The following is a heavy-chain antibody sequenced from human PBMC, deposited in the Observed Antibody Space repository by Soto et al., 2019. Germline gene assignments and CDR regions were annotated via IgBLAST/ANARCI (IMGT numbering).Heavy chain of an antibody. CDR3: TRGNDSSGYYYGAYYYYGMDV. D-gene: IGHD3-22*01. CDR1: GFTFSSYA. Sequence: QVQLVESGGGVVQPGRSLRLSCAASGFTFSSYAMHWVRQAPGKGLEWVAVISYDGSNKYYADSVKGRFTISRDNSKNTLYQQINGLRAEDTAVYYWTRGNDSSGYYYGAYYYYGMDVWGQGTTVTVSS. V-gene: IGHV3-30-3*01. CDR2: ISYDGSNK. J-gene: IGHJ6*02.